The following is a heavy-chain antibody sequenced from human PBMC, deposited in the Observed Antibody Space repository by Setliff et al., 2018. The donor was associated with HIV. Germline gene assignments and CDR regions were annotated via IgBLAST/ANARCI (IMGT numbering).Heavy chain of an antibody. CDR3: ARIGSGWSVGWFDP. CDR2: IDASANT. V-gene: IGHV4-38-2*02. Sequence: SKTLSLTCTVSGSSISSNYYWAWIRQAPGKGLEWIGCIDASANTYYIPSLKSRATISIDTSKNQLSLKLRSVTAADTALYYCARIGSGWSVGWFDPWGQGTLVTVSS. J-gene: IGHJ5*02. D-gene: IGHD6-13*01. CDR1: GSSISSNYY.